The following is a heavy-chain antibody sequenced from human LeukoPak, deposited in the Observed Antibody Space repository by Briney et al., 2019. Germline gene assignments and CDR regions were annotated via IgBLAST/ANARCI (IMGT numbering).Heavy chain of an antibody. J-gene: IGHJ4*02. D-gene: IGHD3-10*01. CDR1: GFTLSSHG. CDR2: ISGSGDYT. V-gene: IGHV3-23*01. Sequence: GGSLRLSCAASGFTLSSHGMSWVRQAPGKGLEWVSTISGSGDYTYYADSVKGRFTISRDNSKNTLYLQMNSLRVEDTAIYYCAKVPYGSGTYGAFDSWGQGTLVTVSS. CDR3: AKVPYGSGTYGAFDS.